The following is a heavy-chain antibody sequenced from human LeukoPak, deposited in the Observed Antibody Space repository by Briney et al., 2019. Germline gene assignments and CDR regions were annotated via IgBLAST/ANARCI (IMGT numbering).Heavy chain of an antibody. D-gene: IGHD4-17*01. V-gene: IGHV3-13*01. CDR1: GFTFSSYD. CDR2: IGTAGDT. CDR3: ARGTGYGDYFFDY. Sequence: GGSLRLSCAASGFTFSSYDMPWVRQATGKGLEWVSAIGTAGDTYYPGSVKGRFTISRENAKNSLYLQMNSLRAGDTAVYYCARGTGYGDYFFDYWGQGTLVTVSS. J-gene: IGHJ4*02.